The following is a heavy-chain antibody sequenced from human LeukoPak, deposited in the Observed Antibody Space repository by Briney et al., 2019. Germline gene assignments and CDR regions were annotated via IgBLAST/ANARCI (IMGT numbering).Heavy chain of an antibody. CDR2: IIPIFGTA. V-gene: IGHV1-69*05. CDR3: ARDVCCTNPLCTYNWFDP. J-gene: IGHJ5*02. D-gene: IGHD2-8*01. Sequence: SVKVSCKASGGTFSSYAISWVRQAPGQGLEWMGGIIPIFGTANYAQKFQGRVTITTDESTSTAYMELSSLRSEDTAVYYCARDVCCTNPLCTYNWFDPWGQGTLVTVSS. CDR1: GGTFSSYA.